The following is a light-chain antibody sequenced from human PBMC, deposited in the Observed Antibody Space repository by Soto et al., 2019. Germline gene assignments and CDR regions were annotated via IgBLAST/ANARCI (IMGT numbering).Light chain of an antibody. Sequence: DMQMTQSPSSLSASVGDRVSITCRASQSISTHLSWYQQKPGKAPKLLIYAASSLQSWVPSRFTGSGSGADFTLTISSMQPEDFANYYCQQSYTSWWTFGQGTKVDIK. J-gene: IGKJ1*01. CDR2: AAS. CDR1: QSISTH. CDR3: QQSYTSWWT. V-gene: IGKV1-39*01.